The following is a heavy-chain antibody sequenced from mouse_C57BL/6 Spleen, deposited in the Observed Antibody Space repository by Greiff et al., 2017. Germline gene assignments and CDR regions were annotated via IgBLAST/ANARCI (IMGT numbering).Heavy chain of an antibody. CDR1: GYTFTDYN. J-gene: IGHJ2*01. CDR2: INPNNGGT. D-gene: IGHD4-1*01. Sequence: EVKLMASGPELVKPGASVKIPCKASGYTFTDYNMDWVKQSHGKSLEWIGDINPNNGGTIYNQKFKGKATLTVDKSSSTAYMELRSLTSEDTAVYYCAREGNWLDYWGQGTTLTVSS. CDR3: AREGNWLDY. V-gene: IGHV1-18*01.